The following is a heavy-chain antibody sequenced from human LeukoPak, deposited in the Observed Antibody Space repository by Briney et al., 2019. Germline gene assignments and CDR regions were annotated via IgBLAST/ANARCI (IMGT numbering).Heavy chain of an antibody. CDR1: GFTFSGSA. V-gene: IGHV3-73*01. J-gene: IGHJ4*02. CDR2: IRSKANSYAT. D-gene: IGHD6-13*01. CDR3: TRHGETAAAGTN. Sequence: GGSLNLSCAASGFTFSGSAMHWVRQASGQGLEWVGRIRSKANSYATAYAASVKGRFTISRDDSKNTAYLQMNSLKTEDTAVYYCTRHGETAAAGTNWGQGTLVTVSS.